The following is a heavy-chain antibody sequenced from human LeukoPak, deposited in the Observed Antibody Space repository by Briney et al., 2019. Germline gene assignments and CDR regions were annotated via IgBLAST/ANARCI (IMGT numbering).Heavy chain of an antibody. CDR3: AKNKQWPVKYYFDY. CDR2: IRYDGSNK. Sequence: PGGSLRLSCAASGFTFSSYGMHWVRQAPGKWLEWVAFIRYDGSNKYYADSVKGRFTISRDNSKNTLYLQMNSLRAEDTAVYYCAKNKQWPVKYYFDYWGQGTLVTVSS. CDR1: GFTFSSYG. V-gene: IGHV3-30*02. J-gene: IGHJ4*02. D-gene: IGHD6-19*01.